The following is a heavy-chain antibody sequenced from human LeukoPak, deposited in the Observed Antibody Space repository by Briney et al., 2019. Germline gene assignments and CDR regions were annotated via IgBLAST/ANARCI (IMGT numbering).Heavy chain of an antibody. Sequence: GGSLRLSCAASGFTFSSYAMSWVRQAPGKGLEWVSAISGSGGSTYYADSVKGRFTISRDNSKNTLYLQMNSLRAEDTAVYYCAKDQAEYYYDSSGYWLYWGQGTLLTVSS. CDR1: GFTFSSYA. CDR3: AKDQAEYYYDSSGYWLY. V-gene: IGHV3-23*01. D-gene: IGHD3-22*01. J-gene: IGHJ4*02. CDR2: ISGSGGST.